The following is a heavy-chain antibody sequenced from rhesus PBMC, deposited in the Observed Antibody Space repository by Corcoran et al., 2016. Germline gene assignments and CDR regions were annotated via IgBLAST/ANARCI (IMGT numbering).Heavy chain of an antibody. V-gene: IGHV5-2*01. D-gene: IGHD6-31*01. CDR3: AKMAAAGGYFDY. CDR1: GYSFTSYW. Sequence: EVQLVQSGAEVKRPGESLQISCKTSGYSFTSYWISWVHQMPGKGLEWMWAIDPGDSVTGNSPSFQGQVTISADKSISTAYLQWSSLKASDTATYYCAKMAAAGGYFDYWGQGVLVTVSS. CDR2: IDPGDSVT. J-gene: IGHJ4*01.